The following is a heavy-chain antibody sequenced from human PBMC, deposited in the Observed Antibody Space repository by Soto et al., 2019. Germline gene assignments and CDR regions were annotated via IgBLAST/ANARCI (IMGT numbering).Heavy chain of an antibody. CDR2: ISYDGSNK. CDR1: GFTFSSYG. Sequence: QVQLVESGGGVVQPGRSLRLSCAASGFTFSSYGMHWVRQAPGKGLEWVAVISYDGSNKYYADSVKGRFTIARDNSKNTLYLQMNSLRAEDTAVYYCAKGEYQLLSGLCDYWGQGTLVTVSS. J-gene: IGHJ4*02. CDR3: AKGEYQLLSGLCDY. D-gene: IGHD2-2*01. V-gene: IGHV3-30*18.